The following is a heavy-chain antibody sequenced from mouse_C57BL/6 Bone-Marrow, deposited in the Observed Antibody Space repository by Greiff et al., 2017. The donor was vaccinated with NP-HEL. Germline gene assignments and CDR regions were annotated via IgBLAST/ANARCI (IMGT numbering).Heavy chain of an antibody. CDR2: IWGDGST. V-gene: IGHV2-3*01. CDR1: GFSLTSSG. J-gene: IGHJ4*01. D-gene: IGHD2-5*01. Sequence: VKLMESGPGLVAPSQSLSITCTVSGFSLTSSGVSWVRQPPGKGLEWLGVIWGDGSTNYHSALISRLSISKDNSKSQVFLKLNSLQTDDTATYYCAKKGTFWDSNYLYYYAMDYWGQGTSVTVSS. CDR3: AKKGTFWDSNYLYYYAMDY.